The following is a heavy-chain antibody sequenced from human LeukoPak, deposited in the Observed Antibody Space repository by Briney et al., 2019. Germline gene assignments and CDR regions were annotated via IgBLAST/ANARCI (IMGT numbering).Heavy chain of an antibody. J-gene: IGHJ2*01. CDR3: ARDPLSARQTGYFDL. CDR1: GFTFSTYW. V-gene: IGHV3-74*03. CDR2: IKGDGTIT. Sequence: GGSLRLSCAASGFTFSTYWMHWVRQAPGKGLVWVSRIKGDGTITTYADSVRGRFTISRDNSKNTLSLQMNSLKAEDTAVYHCARDPLSARQTGYFDLWGSGTLVTVSS. D-gene: IGHD3-16*02.